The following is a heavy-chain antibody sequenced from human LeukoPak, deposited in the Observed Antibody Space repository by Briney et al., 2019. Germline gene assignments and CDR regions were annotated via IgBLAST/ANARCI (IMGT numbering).Heavy chain of an antibody. V-gene: IGHV3-48*01. CDR3: ARDRSVDTAMADAFDI. CDR1: AFTFSGYS. CDR2: ISSSGAVI. J-gene: IGHJ3*02. Sequence: PGGSLRLSCAASAFTFSGYSMTWVRQAPGKGLEWISYISSSGAVIYYADSVKGRFTISRDNAKNLLYLQMNSLRAEDTAVYYCARDRSVDTAMADAFDIWGQGTMVTVSS. D-gene: IGHD5-18*01.